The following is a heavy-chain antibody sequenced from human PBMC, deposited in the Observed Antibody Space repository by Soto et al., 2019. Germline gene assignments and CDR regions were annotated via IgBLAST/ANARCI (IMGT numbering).Heavy chain of an antibody. CDR1: GFSFSSYW. CDR3: ARTPGIAAPTDLDY. D-gene: IGHD6-13*01. V-gene: IGHV3-7*05. CDR2: IKQDGSEK. Sequence: PGGSLRLSCPASGFSFSSYWMRWVRQAPGKGLEWVANIKQDGSEKYYVDSVKGRFTISRDNAKNSLYLQMNSLRAGDTAVYYCARTPGIAAPTDLDYWGQGTLVTVSS. J-gene: IGHJ4*02.